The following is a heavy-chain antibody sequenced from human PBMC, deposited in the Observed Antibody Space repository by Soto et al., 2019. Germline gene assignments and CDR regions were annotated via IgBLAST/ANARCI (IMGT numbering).Heavy chain of an antibody. CDR2: IYHSGST. CDR1: GDSLTIGGHY. Sequence: SETLSLTCSVSGDSLTIGGHYWTWIRQHPGKGLEWIGYIYHSGSTYYSPSLKSRVTISVDTSENQFSLKLTSMTAADTAVYYCARGGDGFDLCGQGKMVTVSS. CDR3: ARGGDGFDL. J-gene: IGHJ3*01. V-gene: IGHV4-31*03.